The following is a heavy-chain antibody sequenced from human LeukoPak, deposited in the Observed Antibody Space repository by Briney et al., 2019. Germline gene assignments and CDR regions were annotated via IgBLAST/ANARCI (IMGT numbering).Heavy chain of an antibody. D-gene: IGHD1-26*01. J-gene: IGHJ4*02. CDR2: IYYSGST. V-gene: IGHV4-59*01. CDR3: ARGTVTGGSYFDFDY. Sequence: SETLSLTCTVSGGSLSRYYWSWIRQPPGKGLEWIGYIYYSGSTNYNPSLKSRVTISVDTSKNQFSLKLSSVTAADTAVYYCARGTVTGGSYFDFDYWGQGTLVTVSS. CDR1: GGSLSRYY.